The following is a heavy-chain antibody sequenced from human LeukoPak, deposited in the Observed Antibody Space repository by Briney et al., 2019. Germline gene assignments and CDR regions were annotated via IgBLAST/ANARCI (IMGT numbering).Heavy chain of an antibody. J-gene: IGHJ4*02. V-gene: IGHV3-7*03. Sequence: GGSLRLSCAASGFTFNTYTMTWVRQAPGKGLEWVTNIKQDGSEKYYVDSVKGRFTISRDNAKNSLYLQMNSLRAGDTAVYYCARDTAGLDYWGQGTLVTVSS. CDR1: GFTFNTYT. CDR3: ARDTAGLDY. CDR2: IKQDGSEK.